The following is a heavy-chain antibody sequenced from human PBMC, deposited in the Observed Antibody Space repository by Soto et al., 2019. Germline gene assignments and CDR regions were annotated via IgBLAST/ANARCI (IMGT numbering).Heavy chain of an antibody. CDR1: GGTFSIYA. V-gene: IGHV1-69*13. Sequence: SVKVSCKASGGTFSIYAISWVRQAPGQGLERMGGIIPIFGTANYAQKFQGRVTITADESTSTAYMELSSLRSEDTAAYYCARGEGLAPGYRRSWYGYYNGMDVCAKGTTVPVSS. CDR3: ARGEGLAPGYRRSWYGYYNGMDV. CDR2: IIPIFGTA. J-gene: IGHJ6*04. D-gene: IGHD6-13*01.